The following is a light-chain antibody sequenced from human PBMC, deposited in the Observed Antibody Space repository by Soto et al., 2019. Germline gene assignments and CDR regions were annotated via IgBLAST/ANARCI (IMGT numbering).Light chain of an antibody. J-gene: IGLJ1*01. CDR1: SSDVGAYNF. Sequence: QSALTQPASVSGSPGQSITISCTGTSSDVGAYNFVSWYQQYPGKAPKVMIYEVNNRPSGVSNRFSGSKSSNTASLTISGLQAEDEADYYCSSFTRSSTYVFGSGTKVTVL. V-gene: IGLV2-14*01. CDR3: SSFTRSSTYV. CDR2: EVN.